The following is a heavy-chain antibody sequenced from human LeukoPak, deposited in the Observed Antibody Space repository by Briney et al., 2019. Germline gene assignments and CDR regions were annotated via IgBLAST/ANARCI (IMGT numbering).Heavy chain of an antibody. CDR1: GGTFSSYA. Sequence: SVKVSCEASGGTFSSYAISWVRQAPGQGLEWMGRIIPILGIANYAQKFQGRVTITADKSTSTAYMELSSLRSEDTAVYYCARGGDGYDYWGQGTLVTVSS. V-gene: IGHV1-69*04. CDR3: ARGGDGYDY. CDR2: IIPILGIA. J-gene: IGHJ4*02. D-gene: IGHD5-24*01.